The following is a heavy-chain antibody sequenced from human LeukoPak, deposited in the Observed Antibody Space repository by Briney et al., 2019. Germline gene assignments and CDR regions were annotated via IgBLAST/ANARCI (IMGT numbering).Heavy chain of an antibody. CDR3: ARTLHYDILTGYYPFDY. CDR1: GGSFSGYY. J-gene: IGHJ4*02. D-gene: IGHD3-9*01. Sequence: SETLSLTCAVYGGSFSGYYWSWIRQRPGKGLEWIGEINHSGSTNYNPSLKSRVTISVDTSKNQFSLKLRSVTAADTAAYYCARTLHYDILTGYYPFDYWGQGTLVTVSS. CDR2: INHSGST. V-gene: IGHV4-34*01.